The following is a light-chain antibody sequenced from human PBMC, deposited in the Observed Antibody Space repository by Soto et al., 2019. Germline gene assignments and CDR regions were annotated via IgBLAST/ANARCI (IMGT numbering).Light chain of an antibody. CDR2: AAS. CDR1: QSVSSN. CDR3: QQYGSSPIT. Sequence: EIVLTQSPATLSLSPGERATLSCRASQSVSSNLAWYQQKPGQAPRLLIYAASTRATGIPARFSGSGSGTDFTLTISRLEPEDFAVYYCQQYGSSPITFGQGTKVDIK. V-gene: IGKV3-20*01. J-gene: IGKJ1*01.